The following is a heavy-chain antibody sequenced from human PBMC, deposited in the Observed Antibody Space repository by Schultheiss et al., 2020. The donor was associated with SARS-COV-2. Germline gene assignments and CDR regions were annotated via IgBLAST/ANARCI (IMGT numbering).Heavy chain of an antibody. CDR3: ARGHWGSPFDY. CDR2: ISSSGSTI. J-gene: IGHJ4*02. Sequence: GGSLRLSCAASGFTFSSYAMSWVRQAPGKGLEWVSYISSSGSTIYYADSVKGRFTISRDNAKNSLYLQMNSLRAEDTAVYYCARGHWGSPFDYWGQGTLVTVSS. V-gene: IGHV3-48*04. CDR1: GFTFSSYA. D-gene: IGHD7-27*01.